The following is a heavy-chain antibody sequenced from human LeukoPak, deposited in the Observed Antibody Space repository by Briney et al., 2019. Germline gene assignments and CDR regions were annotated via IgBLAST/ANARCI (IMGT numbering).Heavy chain of an antibody. CDR1: GGSISSGGYY. D-gene: IGHD4-17*01. J-gene: IGHJ4*02. CDR2: IYYSGST. V-gene: IGHV4-31*03. CDR3: ARAGDTTVTIFDY. Sequence: PSETLSLTCTVSGGSISSGGYYWSWIRQHPGKGLEWIGYIYYSGSTYYNPSLKSRVTISVDTSKNQFSLKLSSVTAADTAVYYCARAGDTTVTIFDYWGQGTPVTVSS.